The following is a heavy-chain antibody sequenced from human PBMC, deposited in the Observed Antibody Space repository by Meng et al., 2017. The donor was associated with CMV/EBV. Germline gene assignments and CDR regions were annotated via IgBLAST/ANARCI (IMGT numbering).Heavy chain of an antibody. V-gene: IGHV4-39*07. CDR2: INHSGST. Sequence: GSLRLSCTVSGGSISSSSYYWGWIRQPPGKGLEWIGEINHSGSTNYNPSLKSRVTISVDTSKNQFSLKLSSVTAADTAVYYCARGDPVLRFLEWLPRYYGMDVWGQGTTVTVSS. D-gene: IGHD3-3*01. J-gene: IGHJ6*02. CDR3: ARGDPVLRFLEWLPRYYGMDV. CDR1: GGSISSSSYY.